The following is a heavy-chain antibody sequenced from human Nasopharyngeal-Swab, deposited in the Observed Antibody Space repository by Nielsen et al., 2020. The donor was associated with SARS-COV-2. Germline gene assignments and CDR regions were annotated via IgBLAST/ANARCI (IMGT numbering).Heavy chain of an antibody. CDR3: ARDRWFGEFLSFDY. V-gene: IGHV3-53*01. J-gene: IGHJ4*02. Sequence: WIRQPPGKGLEWVSVIYRGGSTYYADSVKGRFTISRDNAKNSLYLQMNSLRAEDTAVYYCARDRWFGEFLSFDYWGQGTLVTVSS. CDR2: IYRGGST. D-gene: IGHD3-10*01.